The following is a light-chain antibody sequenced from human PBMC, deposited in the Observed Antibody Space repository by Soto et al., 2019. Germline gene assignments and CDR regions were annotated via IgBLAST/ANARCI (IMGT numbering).Light chain of an antibody. CDR3: KQYGSSPLT. CDR2: GAS. CDR1: QSVSSSY. J-gene: IGKJ4*01. Sequence: VLTQSPCTLSLSPGRSATVSCRAIQSVSSSYLAWYQQKPGQAPRLPIYGASSRAAGIPDRFSGSGSGTDFTLTISRLETEDFAFYYCKQYGSSPLTFGGGTKVDIK. V-gene: IGKV3-20*01.